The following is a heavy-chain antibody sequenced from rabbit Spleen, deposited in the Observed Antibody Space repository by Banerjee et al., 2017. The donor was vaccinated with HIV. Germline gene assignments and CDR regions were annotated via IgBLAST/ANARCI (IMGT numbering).Heavy chain of an antibody. Sequence: QEQLVESGGGLVKPGASLTLTCTASGFSFSSSYDMCWVRQAPGKGLEWIGCIYTGNGKTYYAGWAKGRFTISKASSTTVTLQMTSLTAADTATYFCARDTGSSFSSYGMDLWGPGTLVTVS. V-gene: IGHV1S45*01. D-gene: IGHD8-1*01. J-gene: IGHJ6*01. CDR3: ARDTGSSFSSYGMDL. CDR2: IYTGNGKT. CDR1: GFSFSSSYD.